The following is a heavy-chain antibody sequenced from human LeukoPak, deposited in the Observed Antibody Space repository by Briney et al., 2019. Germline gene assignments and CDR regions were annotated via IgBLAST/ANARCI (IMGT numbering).Heavy chain of an antibody. V-gene: IGHV4-61*02. J-gene: IGHJ6*03. Sequence: PSETLSLTCTVSGGSISSGSYYWSWIRQPAGKGLEWIGRIYTSGSTNYNPSLKSRVTISVDTSKNQFSLKLSSVTAADTAVYYCVRDDYYYYMDVWGKGTTVTVSS. CDR2: IYTSGST. CDR1: GGSISSGSYY. CDR3: VRDDYYYYMDV.